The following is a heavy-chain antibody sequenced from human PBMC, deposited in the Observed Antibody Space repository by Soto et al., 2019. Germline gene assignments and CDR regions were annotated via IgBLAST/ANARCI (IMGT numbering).Heavy chain of an antibody. V-gene: IGHV1-69*13. Sequence: ASVKVSCKASGGTFSSYAISWVRQAPGQGLEWMGGTIPIFGTANYAQKFQGRVTITADESTSTAYMELSSLRSEDTAVYYCARGKGDGYTMSYYYYYGMDVWGQGTTVTVSS. D-gene: IGHD5-12*01. CDR1: GGTFSSYA. CDR2: TIPIFGTA. CDR3: ARGKGDGYTMSYYYYYGMDV. J-gene: IGHJ6*02.